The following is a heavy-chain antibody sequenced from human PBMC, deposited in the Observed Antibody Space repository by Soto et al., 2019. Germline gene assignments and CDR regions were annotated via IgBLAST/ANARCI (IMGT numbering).Heavy chain of an antibody. CDR2: ISYDGSNK. V-gene: IGHV3-30*18. CDR3: AKGRYYYDSSGYSPEDY. CDR1: GFTFSSYG. D-gene: IGHD3-22*01. J-gene: IGHJ4*02. Sequence: ESVGGVVQPGRSLRLSCAASGFTFSSYGMHWVRQAPGKGLEWVAVISYDGSNKYYADSVKGRFTISRDNSKNTLYLQMNSLRAEDTAVYYCAKGRYYYDSSGYSPEDYWGQGTLVTVSS.